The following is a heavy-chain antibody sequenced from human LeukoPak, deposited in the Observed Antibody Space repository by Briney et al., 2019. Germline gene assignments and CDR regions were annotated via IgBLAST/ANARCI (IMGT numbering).Heavy chain of an antibody. D-gene: IGHD1-26*01. V-gene: IGHV3-7*01. CDR1: GFTFSSYG. CDR3: AKDSGKGPLVGATDY. CDR2: IKQDGSEK. Sequence: GGSLRLSCTASGFTFSSYGMHWVRQAPGKGLEWVANIKQDGSEKYYVDSVKGRFTISRDNAKNSLYLQMNSLRAEDTAAYYCAKDSGKGPLVGATDYWGQGTLVTVSS. J-gene: IGHJ4*02.